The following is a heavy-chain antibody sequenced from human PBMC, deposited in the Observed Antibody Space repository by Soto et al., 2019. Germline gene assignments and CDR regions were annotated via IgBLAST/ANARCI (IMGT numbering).Heavy chain of an antibody. CDR2: IIPILATT. CDR1: GDTFRSYA. J-gene: IGHJ4*02. V-gene: IGHV1-69*01. Sequence: QVQLVQSGAEVKKPGSSVKVSCKASGDTFRSYAIGWVRQASGQGLEWMGRIIPILATTTYAQKFQGKVTFTADESTTTAYMELTSLTFEDTAVYYCARDRGGRYPQFDYWGQGTLVTVSS. D-gene: IGHD1-26*01. CDR3: ARDRGGRYPQFDY.